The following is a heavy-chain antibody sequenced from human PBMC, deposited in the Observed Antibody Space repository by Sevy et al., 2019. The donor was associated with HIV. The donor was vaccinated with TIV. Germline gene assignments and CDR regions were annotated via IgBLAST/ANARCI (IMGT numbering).Heavy chain of an antibody. J-gene: IGHJ6*02. CDR1: GGSISSYY. D-gene: IGHD2-2*01. CDR3: ARGSPVVPAAMLYYYYYGMDV. V-gene: IGHV4-4*07. Sequence: SETLSLTCTVSGGSISSYYWSWIRQPAGKGLEWIGRIYTSGSTNYNPSLKSRVTMSVDTSKNKLSLKLSSVTGADTAVYYCARGSPVVPAAMLYYYYYGMDVWGQGTTVTVSS. CDR2: IYTSGST.